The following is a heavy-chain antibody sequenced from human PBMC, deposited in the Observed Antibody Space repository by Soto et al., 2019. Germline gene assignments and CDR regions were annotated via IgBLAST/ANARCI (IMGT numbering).Heavy chain of an antibody. D-gene: IGHD3-3*01. CDR2: ISGSGGST. V-gene: IGHV3-23*01. Sequence: PGGSLRLSCAASGFTFSSYAMSWVRQAPGKGLEWVSAISGSGGSTYYVDSVKGRFTISRDNSKNTLYLQMNSLRAEDTAVYYCARFWSGYQSDDYWGQGTLVTVSS. CDR3: ARFWSGYQSDDY. CDR1: GFTFSSYA. J-gene: IGHJ4*02.